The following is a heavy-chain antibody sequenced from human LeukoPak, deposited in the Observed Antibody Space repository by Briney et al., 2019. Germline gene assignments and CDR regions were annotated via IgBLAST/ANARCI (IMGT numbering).Heavy chain of an antibody. V-gene: IGHV4-38-2*02. Sequence: SETLSLTCTVSGGSISSYYWGWIRQPPGKGLEWIGSIYHSGSTYYNPSLKSRVTISVDTSKNQFSLKLSSVTAADTAVYYCARVGSYGTFIDYWGQGTLVTVSS. D-gene: IGHD1-26*01. CDR3: ARVGSYGTFIDY. CDR1: GGSISSYY. J-gene: IGHJ4*02. CDR2: IYHSGST.